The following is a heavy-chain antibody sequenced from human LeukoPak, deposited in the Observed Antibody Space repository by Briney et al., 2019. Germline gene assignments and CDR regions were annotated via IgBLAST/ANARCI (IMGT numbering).Heavy chain of an antibody. V-gene: IGHV1-2*06. CDR3: ARTRAKHSGSADFDY. CDR2: INPNSGGT. D-gene: IGHD1-26*01. CDR1: AYTFIGYY. Sequence: SVKLSCKASAYTFIGYYMHWVRQAPGQGLEWMGRINPNSGGTNYAQKFQGGVTVTGDTSINTDYMEMNSLRSEDSAVYYCARTRAKHSGSADFDYWGQGTLVTVSS. J-gene: IGHJ4*02.